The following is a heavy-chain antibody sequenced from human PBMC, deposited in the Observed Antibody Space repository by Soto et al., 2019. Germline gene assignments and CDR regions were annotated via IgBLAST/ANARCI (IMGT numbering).Heavy chain of an antibody. CDR2: IRATGGQT. J-gene: IGHJ4*02. CDR1: GFTFRNFV. D-gene: IGHD2-21*01. V-gene: IGHV3-23*01. Sequence: EVHLLESGGGVVQPGGSLSLSCAASGFTFRNFVMSWVRQAPGKGLEWVSAIRATGGQTFYADSVKGRFTISRDNSKNMLYLQINNLRDEDTALYFCAQERGWGVVSPSHDSWGQGTLVTVSS. CDR3: AQERGWGVVSPSHDS.